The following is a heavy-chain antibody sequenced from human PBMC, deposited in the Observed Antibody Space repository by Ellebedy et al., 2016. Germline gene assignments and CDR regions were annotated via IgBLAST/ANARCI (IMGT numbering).Heavy chain of an antibody. CDR3: AREGGIFGLDY. V-gene: IGHV3-33*01. J-gene: IGHJ4*02. CDR1: GFSFSSYG. CDR2: IWYDGSNK. D-gene: IGHD3-3*02. Sequence: GGSLRLSXPASGFSFSSYGMYWVRQAPGRGLEWVAVIWYDGSNKYYADSVKGRFTISRDNSKNTLYLQMNSLRAEDTALYYCAREGGIFGLDYWGQGTLVTVSS.